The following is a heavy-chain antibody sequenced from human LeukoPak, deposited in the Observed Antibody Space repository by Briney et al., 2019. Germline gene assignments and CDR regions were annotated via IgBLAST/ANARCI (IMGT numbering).Heavy chain of an antibody. J-gene: IGHJ4*02. CDR2: INGDGSST. CDR1: GFTFTSYW. Sequence: GPLRLSCAASGFTFTSYWMHWVRQAPGKGLVWVSRINGDGSSTSYADSVKGRFTISRDNAKNTLYLQMNTLRADDTAVYYCASNFHGDYHYWGQGTLVTVSS. V-gene: IGHV3-74*01. CDR3: ASNFHGDYHY. D-gene: IGHD4-17*01.